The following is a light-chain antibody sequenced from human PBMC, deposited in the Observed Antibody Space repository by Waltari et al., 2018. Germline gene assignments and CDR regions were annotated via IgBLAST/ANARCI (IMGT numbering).Light chain of an antibody. V-gene: IGKV1-39*01. Sequence: DIQMTQSPSSLSASVGDRVTITCRASQSISSYLNWYQQKPGKAPKLLIYAASSLQSGVPSRFSASGSVTDFTLTISSLQPEYFATYYCQQSYSTPYTCGQRTKLEIK. J-gene: IGKJ2*01. CDR1: QSISSY. CDR2: AAS. CDR3: QQSYSTPYT.